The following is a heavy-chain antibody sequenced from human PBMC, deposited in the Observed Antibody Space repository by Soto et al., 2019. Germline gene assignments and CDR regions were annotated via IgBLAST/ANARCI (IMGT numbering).Heavy chain of an antibody. CDR2: ISSNGGST. Sequence: GGSLRLSCAASGFTFSSYAMHWVRQAPGKGLEYVSAISSNGGSTYYANSVKGRFTISRDNSKNTLYLQMGSLRAEDMAVYYCARAALGRFLEWLLLPIDYWGQGTLVTVSS. J-gene: IGHJ4*02. D-gene: IGHD3-3*01. CDR1: GFTFSSYA. CDR3: ARAALGRFLEWLLLPIDY. V-gene: IGHV3-64*01.